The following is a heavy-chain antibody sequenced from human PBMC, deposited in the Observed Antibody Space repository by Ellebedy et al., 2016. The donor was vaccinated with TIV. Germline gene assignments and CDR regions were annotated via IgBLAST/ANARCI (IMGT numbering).Heavy chain of an antibody. Sequence: GESLKISCAASGLTFSSHAMSWVRQAPGKGLEWVSSISDSGGNTYYADSVKGRFTISRDNSKNTLYLQMNSLRADDTAVYYCASSRYRYYLGSTVFAYWGQGTLVTVAS. D-gene: IGHD3-16*01. CDR2: ISDSGGNT. J-gene: IGHJ4*02. V-gene: IGHV3-23*01. CDR3: ASSRYRYYLGSTVFAY. CDR1: GLTFSSHA.